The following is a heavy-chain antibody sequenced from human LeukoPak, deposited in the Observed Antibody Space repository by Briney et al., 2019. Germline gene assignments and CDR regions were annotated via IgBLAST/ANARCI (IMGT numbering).Heavy chain of an antibody. D-gene: IGHD1-1*01. Sequence: SVKVSCKASGGTFSSYAISWVRQAPGQGLEWMGGIIPIFGTANYAQKFQGRVTMTRDMSTRTVYMELSSLRSEDTAVYYCARGDNWNSEEGPDPWGQGTLVTVSS. CDR1: GGTFSSYA. CDR2: IIPIFGTA. J-gene: IGHJ5*02. CDR3: ARGDNWNSEEGPDP. V-gene: IGHV1-69*05.